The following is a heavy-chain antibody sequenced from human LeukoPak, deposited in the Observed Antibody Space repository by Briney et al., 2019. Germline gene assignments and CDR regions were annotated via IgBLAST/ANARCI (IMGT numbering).Heavy chain of an antibody. D-gene: IGHD3-10*01. J-gene: IGHJ1*01. CDR2: IIADSGGA. CDR1: GYTFTGYY. Sequence: ASVKVSCKASGYTFTGYYMHWVRQAPGQGLEWMGWIIADSGGANYAQKFQGRVTMTRDTSISTAYMELSRLRSDDTAVYYCATITLVRGVTRFNEYLQHWGQGTLVTVSS. V-gene: IGHV1-2*02. CDR3: ATITLVRGVTRFNEYLQH.